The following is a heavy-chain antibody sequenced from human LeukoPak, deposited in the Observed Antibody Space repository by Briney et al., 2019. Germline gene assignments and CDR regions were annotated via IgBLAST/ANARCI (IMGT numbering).Heavy chain of an antibody. D-gene: IGHD2-2*01. CDR3: AKIVVVPAAIITHPTKDDYYYYMDV. J-gene: IGHJ6*03. Sequence: SETLSLTCTVSGGSLSSSTYYWGWTRQPRGRGLEWIGSVYYSGSTSYSPSLKSRVTISVDTSKNQFSLRLSSVTAADTAVYYCAKIVVVPAAIITHPTKDDYYYYMDVWGKGTTVTVSS. V-gene: IGHV4-39*07. CDR1: GGSLSSSTYY. CDR2: VYYSGST.